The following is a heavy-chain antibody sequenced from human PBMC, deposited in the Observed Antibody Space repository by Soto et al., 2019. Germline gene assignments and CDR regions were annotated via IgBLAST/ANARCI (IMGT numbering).Heavy chain of an antibody. Sequence: QVQLQQWGAGLLKASETLSLTCVVSGGSFSGYFWTWIRQSPGRGLEWIGEISHSGSRNYNPAFQSRVIISVDSSKNHVSLKLSSVTAADSATYVCARGLAYDRPITVAEPFDSWGQGTLVTVSS. CDR1: GGSFSGYF. CDR3: ARGLAYDRPITVAEPFDS. J-gene: IGHJ4*02. D-gene: IGHD6-19*01. CDR2: ISHSGSR. V-gene: IGHV4-34*02.